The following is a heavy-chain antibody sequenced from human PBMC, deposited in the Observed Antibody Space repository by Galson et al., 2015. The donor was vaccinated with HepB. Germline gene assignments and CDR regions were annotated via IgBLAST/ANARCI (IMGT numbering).Heavy chain of an antibody. Sequence: SVKVSCKASGYTFTSYYMHWVRQAPGQGLEWMGIINPSGGSTSYAQKLQGRVTMTRDTSTSTVYMELSSLRSEDTAVYYCARSRKPPAANDAFDIWGQGTMVTVSS. V-gene: IGHV1-46*04. J-gene: IGHJ3*02. CDR3: ARSRKPPAANDAFDI. D-gene: IGHD6-13*01. CDR2: INPSGGST. CDR1: GYTFTSYY.